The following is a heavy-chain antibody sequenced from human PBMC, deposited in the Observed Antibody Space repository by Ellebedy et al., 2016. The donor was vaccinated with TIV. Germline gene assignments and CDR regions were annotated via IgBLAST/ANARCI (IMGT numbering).Heavy chain of an antibody. J-gene: IGHJ6*02. Sequence: LSLTCAASGFDFSNYHMDWVRQLPGKELVWVARINSDGSTTKYADSVKGRFTVSRDNAKNTLYLQMNSLRGEDTAVYYCARGRPHGMDVWGQGTTVTVSS. CDR3: ARGRPHGMDV. CDR1: GFDFSNYH. CDR2: INSDGSTT. V-gene: IGHV3-74*03.